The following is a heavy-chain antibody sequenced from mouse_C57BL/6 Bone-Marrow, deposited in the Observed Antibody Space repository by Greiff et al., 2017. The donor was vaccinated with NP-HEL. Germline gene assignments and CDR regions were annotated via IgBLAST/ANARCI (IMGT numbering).Heavy chain of an antibody. CDR3: ASDDYDGTKWYFDV. D-gene: IGHD2-4*01. CDR2: IDPNSGGT. J-gene: IGHJ1*03. Sequence: QVQLKQPGAELVKPGASVKLSCKASGYTFTSYWMHWVKQRPGRGLEWIGRIDPNSGGTKYNEKFKSKATLTVDKPSSTAYMQLSSLTSEDSAVYYCASDDYDGTKWYFDVWGTGTTVTVSS. V-gene: IGHV1-72*01. CDR1: GYTFTSYW.